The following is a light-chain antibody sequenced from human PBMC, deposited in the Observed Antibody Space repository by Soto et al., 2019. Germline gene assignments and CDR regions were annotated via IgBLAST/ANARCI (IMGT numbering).Light chain of an antibody. CDR2: GAT. Sequence: EIVLTQSPGTLSLSPGERATLSCRASQSVTSNYLAWYQQKPGQAPRLLIYGATSRATGIPDRFSGSASGTDFTSIISRLESEDFAVYYYQPYASSPRTFGPGTKVEIK. CDR1: QSVTSNY. CDR3: QPYASSPRT. V-gene: IGKV3-20*01. J-gene: IGKJ1*01.